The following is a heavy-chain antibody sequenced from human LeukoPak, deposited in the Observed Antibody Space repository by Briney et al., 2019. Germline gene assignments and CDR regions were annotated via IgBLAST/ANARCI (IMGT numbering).Heavy chain of an antibody. J-gene: IGHJ4*02. D-gene: IGHD3-22*01. Sequence: GGSLRLSCVASGFTFTTYNMNWVHQAPGKGLEWVPYISSSGSTIYYADSLKGRFTISRDNAKNSLYLQMNSLRAEDTAVYYCARAHYYDSSGLDFWGQGTLVTVSS. CDR2: ISSSGSTI. CDR3: ARAHYYDSSGLDF. CDR1: GFTFTTYN. V-gene: IGHV3-48*04.